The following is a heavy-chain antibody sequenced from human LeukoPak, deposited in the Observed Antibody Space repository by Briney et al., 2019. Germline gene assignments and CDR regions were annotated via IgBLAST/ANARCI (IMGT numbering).Heavy chain of an antibody. CDR3: ARGLRGAVAGPAYYYYYMDV. D-gene: IGHD6-19*01. Sequence: PSETLSLTCTVSGYSINSGYYWGWLRQPPGKGLEWIGSIYHSGSTYYKSFFKNRVTISLDTSKNQFSLKLSSVTAADTAVYYCARGLRGAVAGPAYYYYYMDVWGKGTTVTVSS. CDR1: GYSINSGYY. CDR2: IYHSGST. J-gene: IGHJ6*03. V-gene: IGHV4-38-2*02.